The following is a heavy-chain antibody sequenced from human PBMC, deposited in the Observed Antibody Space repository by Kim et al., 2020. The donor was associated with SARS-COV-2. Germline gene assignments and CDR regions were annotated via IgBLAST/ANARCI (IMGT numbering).Heavy chain of an antibody. Sequence: NPSLKSRVTISVATSKNQFSLKLSSVTAADTAVYYCARTLSNSWYGGFDYWGQGTLVTVSS. J-gene: IGHJ4*02. V-gene: IGHV4-39*01. D-gene: IGHD6-13*01. CDR3: ARTLSNSWYGGFDY.